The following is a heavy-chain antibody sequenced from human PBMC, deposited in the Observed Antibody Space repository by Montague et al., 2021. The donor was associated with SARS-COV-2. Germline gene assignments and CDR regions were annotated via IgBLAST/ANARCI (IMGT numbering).Heavy chain of an antibody. CDR3: ATKIQQVVLSPAKLTNWFDP. Sequence: SETLSLTCTVSGASITSSNWWNWVRQPPGKGLEWIGQIYHSGSTNYNPSLKSLLPLSLDKSKNQFSLILSSLTAADTAVYYFATKIQQVVLSPAKLTNWFDPWGLGTLVTVSS. J-gene: IGHJ5*02. V-gene: IGHV4-4*02. CDR2: IYHSGST. D-gene: IGHD2-15*01. CDR1: GASITSSNW.